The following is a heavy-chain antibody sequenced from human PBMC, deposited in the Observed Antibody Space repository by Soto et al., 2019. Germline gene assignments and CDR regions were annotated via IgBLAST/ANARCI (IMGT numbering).Heavy chain of an antibody. CDR2: ISAYNGNT. D-gene: IGHD5-18*01. V-gene: IGHV1-18*01. Sequence: ASVKVSCRASGYTFTSYGISWVRQAPGQGLEWMGWISAYNGNTNYAQKLQGRVTMTTDTSTSTAYMELRSLRSDDTAVYYCAREVGMWIQLWLPGGYFDYWGQGTLVTVSS. CDR1: GYTFTSYG. J-gene: IGHJ4*02. CDR3: AREVGMWIQLWLPGGYFDY.